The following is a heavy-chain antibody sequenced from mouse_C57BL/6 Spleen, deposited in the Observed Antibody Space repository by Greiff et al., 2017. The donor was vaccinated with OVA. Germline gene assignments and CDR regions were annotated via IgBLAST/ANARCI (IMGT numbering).Heavy chain of an antibody. J-gene: IGHJ2*01. D-gene: IGHD2-3*01. CDR1: GFTFSDYY. Sequence: EVKLMESEGGLVQPGSSMKLSCTASGFTFSDYYMAWVRQVPEKGLEWVANINYDGSSTYYLDSLKSRFIISRDNATNILYLQMRSLKSEDTATYYSARAIYDGYYPYYFDYWGQGTTLTVSS. CDR3: ARAIYDGYYPYYFDY. V-gene: IGHV5-16*01. CDR2: INYDGSST.